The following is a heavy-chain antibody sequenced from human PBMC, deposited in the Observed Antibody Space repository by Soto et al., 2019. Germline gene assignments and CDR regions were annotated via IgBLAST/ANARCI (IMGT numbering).Heavy chain of an antibody. V-gene: IGHV3-33*01. Sequence: QVQLVESGGGVVQPGRSLRLSCAASGFTFSSYGMHWVRQAPGKGLEWVAVIWYDGSNKYYADSVKGRFTISRDNSKNTLYLQMNSLRAEDTAVYYCARMTTERVLEVWGQGTTVTVSS. J-gene: IGHJ6*02. CDR1: GFTFSSYG. CDR2: IWYDGSNK. D-gene: IGHD4-17*01. CDR3: ARMTTERVLEV.